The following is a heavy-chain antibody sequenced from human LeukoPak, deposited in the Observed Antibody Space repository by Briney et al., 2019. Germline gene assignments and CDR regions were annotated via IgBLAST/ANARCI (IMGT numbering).Heavy chain of an antibody. CDR3: AKANSGSYPDY. CDR2: ISWNSGSI. CDR1: GFTFDDYA. D-gene: IGHD1-26*01. J-gene: IGHJ4*02. V-gene: IGHV3-9*01. Sequence: GGSLRLSCAASGFTFDDYATHWVRQAPGKGLEWVSGISWNSGSIGYADSVKGRFTISRDNAKNSLYLQMNSLRAEDTALYYCAKANSGSYPDYWGQGTLVTVSS.